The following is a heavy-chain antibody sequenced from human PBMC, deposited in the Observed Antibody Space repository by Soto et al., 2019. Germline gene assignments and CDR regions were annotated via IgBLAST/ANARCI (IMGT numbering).Heavy chain of an antibody. CDR2: IYSGDST. J-gene: IGHJ4*02. CDR1: GFIVSNNY. Sequence: EVQLVESGGGLIQPGGSLRLSCAASGFIVSNNYMSWVRQAPGKGLEWVSVIYSGDSTYYADSVKVRFTISRDNFKNTLYLQMNSLRAEDTAVYFCASLTRSGVDYWGQGTLVTVSS. V-gene: IGHV3-53*01. CDR3: ASLTRSGVDY. D-gene: IGHD3-3*01.